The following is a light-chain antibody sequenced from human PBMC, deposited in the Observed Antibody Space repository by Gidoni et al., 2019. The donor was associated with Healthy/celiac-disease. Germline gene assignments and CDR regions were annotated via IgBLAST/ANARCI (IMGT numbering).Light chain of an antibody. V-gene: IGKV1-5*03. J-gene: IGKJ4*01. CDR2: KAS. Sequence: DLQMNQPPSPLSASVGDRVTLTCRASQSISSWLAWYQQKPGKAPKLLIYKASSLESGVPSRFSGSGSGTEFTLTISSLQPDDFATYYCQQYNSYSLTFGGGTKVEIK. CDR1: QSISSW. CDR3: QQYNSYSLT.